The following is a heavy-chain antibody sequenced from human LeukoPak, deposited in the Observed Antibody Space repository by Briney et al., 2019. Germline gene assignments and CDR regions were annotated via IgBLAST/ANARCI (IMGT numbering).Heavy chain of an antibody. CDR3: ARSVEGYCRGGSCYSYSYYMDV. V-gene: IGHV4-61*01. CDR1: GGSISSGSYY. CDR2: IYYSGST. D-gene: IGHD2-15*01. Sequence: SQTLSLTCTVSGGSISSGSYYWSWIRQPPGKGLEWIGYIYYSGSTNYNPSLKSRVTISVDTSKNQFSPKLSSVTAADTAVYYCARSVEGYCRGGSCYSYSYYMDVWGKGTTVTVSS. J-gene: IGHJ6*03.